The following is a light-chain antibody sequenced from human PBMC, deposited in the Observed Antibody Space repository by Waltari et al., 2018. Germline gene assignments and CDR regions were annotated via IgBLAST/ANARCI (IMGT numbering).Light chain of an antibody. CDR3: HQYNDGPPFN. V-gene: IGKV3-15*01. CDR2: CAS. J-gene: IGKJ2*01. Sequence: EIVMTQSPATLSVSPGERAILSCRASQSVTTNLAWYQQKPGQAPRLLIYCASTRATDIPARFSGSGSGTEFTLTISSLQSEDFAVYYCHQYNDGPPFNFGQGTKLEIK. CDR1: QSVTTN.